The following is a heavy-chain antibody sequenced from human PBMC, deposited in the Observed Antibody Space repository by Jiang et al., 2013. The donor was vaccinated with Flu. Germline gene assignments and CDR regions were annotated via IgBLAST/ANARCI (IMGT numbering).Heavy chain of an antibody. CDR2: ISSSSSYT. J-gene: IGHJ6*04. CDR1: GFTFSDYY. V-gene: IGHV3-11*06. CDR3: ARFLNSSTSPMFYYYGMDV. D-gene: IGHD2-2*01. Sequence: VQLVESGGGLVKPGGSLRLSCAASGFTFSDYYMSWIRQAPGKGLEWVSYISSSSSYTNYADSVKGRFTISRDNAKNSLYLQMNSLRAEDTAVYYCARFLNSSTSPMFYYYGMDVWGKGTTVTVSS.